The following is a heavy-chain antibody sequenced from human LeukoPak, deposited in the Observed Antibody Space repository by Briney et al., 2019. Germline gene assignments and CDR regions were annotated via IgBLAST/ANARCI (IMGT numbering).Heavy chain of an antibody. CDR1: GGTFTSYY. Sequence: GASVKVSCKASGGTFTSYYMHWVRQAPGQGLEWMGIINPSGGSTSYAQKFQGRVTMTRDTSTSTVYMELSSLRSEDTAVYYCARGVALTTTYYYYYGMDVWGQGTTVTVSS. CDR2: INPSGGST. CDR3: ARGVALTTTYYYYYGMDV. D-gene: IGHD1-14*01. V-gene: IGHV1-46*01. J-gene: IGHJ6*02.